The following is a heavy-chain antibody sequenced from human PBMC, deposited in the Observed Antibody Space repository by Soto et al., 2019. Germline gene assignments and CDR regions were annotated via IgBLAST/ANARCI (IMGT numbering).Heavy chain of an antibody. D-gene: IGHD6-13*01. V-gene: IGHV6-1*01. CDR2: TYYRSRWYN. CDR1: GDSVSGNSAA. CDR3: AREFASYVSSNSYLDY. J-gene: IGHJ4*02. Sequence: SQTLSLTCAISGDSVSGNSAAWNWIRQSPSRGLEWLGRTYYRSRWYNDYAVSVKSRITVTPDTSKNQFSLHLNSVTPEDKAVYYCAREFASYVSSNSYLDYWGQGALVTVSS.